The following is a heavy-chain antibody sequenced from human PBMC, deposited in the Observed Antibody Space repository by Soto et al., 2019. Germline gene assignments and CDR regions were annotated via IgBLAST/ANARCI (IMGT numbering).Heavy chain of an antibody. V-gene: IGHV4-59*12. D-gene: IGHD6-13*01. CDR3: VRVRKQQLAIDY. CDR2: IYYSGNT. Sequence: SETLSLTCTVSGGSINSYDLNWIRQPPGKGLEWIGDIYYSGNTNYNHSLKSRVTISVDTSKNQFYLKLSSVTAADTAVYYCVRVRKQQLAIDYWGQGTLVTVSS. J-gene: IGHJ4*02. CDR1: GGSINSYD.